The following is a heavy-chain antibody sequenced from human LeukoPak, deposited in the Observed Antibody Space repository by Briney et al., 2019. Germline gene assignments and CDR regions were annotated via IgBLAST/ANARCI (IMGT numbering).Heavy chain of an antibody. D-gene: IGHD6-19*01. V-gene: IGHV4-39*07. CDR3: ARRRAYSSGWYDHHRFDY. CDR2: IYSSGST. J-gene: IGHJ4*02. Sequence: PSETLSLTCSVSGVSISSGSNYWGWIRQPPGKTLEWIGSIYSSGSTHYNPSLKSRVIILIDTAKNHFSLNLSSVTAADTAVYYCARRRAYSSGWYDHHRFDYWGQGTPVTVSS. CDR1: GVSISSGSNY.